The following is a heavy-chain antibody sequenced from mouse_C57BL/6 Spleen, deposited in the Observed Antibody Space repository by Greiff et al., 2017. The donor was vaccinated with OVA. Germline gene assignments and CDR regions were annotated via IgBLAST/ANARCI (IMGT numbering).Heavy chain of an antibody. J-gene: IGHJ4*01. V-gene: IGHV1-72*01. CDR1: GYTFTSYW. CDR3: ARSEHNAMDY. CDR2: IDPNGGGT. Sequence: QVQLQQPGAELVKPGASVKLSCKASGYTFTSYWMHWVKQRPGRGLEWIGRIDPNGGGTKYNEKFKSKATLTVDKPFSTAYMQLSSLTSEDSAVYYCARSEHNAMDYWGQGTSVTVSS.